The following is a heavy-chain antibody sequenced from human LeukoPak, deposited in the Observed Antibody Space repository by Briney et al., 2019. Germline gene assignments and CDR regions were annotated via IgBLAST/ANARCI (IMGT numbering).Heavy chain of an antibody. D-gene: IGHD1-26*01. J-gene: IGHJ4*02. Sequence: ASVKVSCKASGGTFSSYAISLVRQAPGQGLEWMGGIIPIFGTANYAQKFQGRVTITTDESTSTAYMELSSLRSEDTAVYYCARALGGSYSPDYWGQGTLVTVSS. CDR3: ARALGGSYSPDY. V-gene: IGHV1-69*05. CDR1: GGTFSSYA. CDR2: IIPIFGTA.